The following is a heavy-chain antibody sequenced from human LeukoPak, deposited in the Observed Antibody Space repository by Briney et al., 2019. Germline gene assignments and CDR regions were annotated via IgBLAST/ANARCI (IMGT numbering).Heavy chain of an antibody. CDR1: GFTVSNNY. Sequence: GGSLRLSCAASGFTVSNNYMSWVRQAPGKGLEWVSVIYSGGNTYYIDSVKGRFTISRDSSKNTVYLQMNSLRVEDTAVYYCVRDSSKFGLWGQGTLVTVSS. J-gene: IGHJ4*02. CDR2: IYSGGNT. CDR3: VRDSSKFGL. D-gene: IGHD3-10*01. V-gene: IGHV3-53*01.